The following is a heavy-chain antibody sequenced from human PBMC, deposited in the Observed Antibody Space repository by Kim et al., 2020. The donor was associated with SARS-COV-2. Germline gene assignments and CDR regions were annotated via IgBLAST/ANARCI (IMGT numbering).Heavy chain of an antibody. D-gene: IGHD4-17*01. CDR2: IYYSGRT. V-gene: IGHV4-31*03. CDR3: ARDRPNYDFGNYL. Sequence: SETLSLTRPVSGGSISSGNYYWTWIRQHPGKGLEWIGNIYYSGRTDYNPSLKSRISISVDTSRNHFSLKLSSVTAADTAIYYCARDRPNYDFGNYLWGQGTLVTVSS. CDR1: GGSISSGNYY. J-gene: IGHJ5*02.